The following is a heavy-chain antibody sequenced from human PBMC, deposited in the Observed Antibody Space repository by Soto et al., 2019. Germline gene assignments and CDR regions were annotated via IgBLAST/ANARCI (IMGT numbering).Heavy chain of an antibody. V-gene: IGHV1-18*01. J-gene: IGHJ6*02. CDR1: GYIFVNYG. Sequence: QVQLVQSGDEVKKPGASVKVSCKASGYIFVNYGIAWVRQAPRQGLEWMGWISPYTGNTHSASKVQGRLTMTTDTPTSTAYRELGSLTSDDTAVYYCVMVDNYVTPTPQDVWGQGTTVTVSS. D-gene: IGHD3-16*01. CDR3: VMVDNYVTPTPQDV. CDR2: ISPYTGNT.